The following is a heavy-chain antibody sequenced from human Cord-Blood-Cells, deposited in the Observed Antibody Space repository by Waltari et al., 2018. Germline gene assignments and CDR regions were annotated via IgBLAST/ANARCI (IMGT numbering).Heavy chain of an antibody. Sequence: EVQLVESGGGLVKPGGSLRLSCAASGFTFSSYSMNWVRQAPGKGLEWDSSISSSSYIYYADSVKGRFTISRDNAKNSLYLQMNSLRAEDTAVYYCARAPAVQLYYYMDVWGKGTTVTVSS. D-gene: IGHD5-18*01. CDR2: ISSSSYI. V-gene: IGHV3-21*01. J-gene: IGHJ6*03. CDR3: ARAPAVQLYYYMDV. CDR1: GFTFSSYS.